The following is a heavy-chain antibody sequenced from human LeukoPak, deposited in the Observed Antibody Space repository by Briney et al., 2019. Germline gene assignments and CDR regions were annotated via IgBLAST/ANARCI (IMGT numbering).Heavy chain of an antibody. CDR1: GYRFTDYW. V-gene: IGHV5-51*01. D-gene: IGHD6-13*01. Sequence: GESLKISCKGSGYRFTDYWIGWVRQMPGKGLEWMGIIYPGDSDTRYSPSFQGQVTISADKSISTAYLQWSSLKASDTAMYYCARRLAAAGDAFDIWGQGTMVTVSS. J-gene: IGHJ3*02. CDR2: IYPGDSDT. CDR3: ARRLAAAGDAFDI.